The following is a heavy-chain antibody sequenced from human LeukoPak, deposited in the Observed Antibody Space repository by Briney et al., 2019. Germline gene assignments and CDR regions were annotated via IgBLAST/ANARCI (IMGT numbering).Heavy chain of an antibody. V-gene: IGHV3-7*01. D-gene: IGHD2-2*01. CDR3: ARVGYCSSTSCQRDY. CDR2: IDQDGSGK. Sequence: GGSLRLSCVTSGFTFSSYWMSWVRQTPGKGLEWVANIDQDGSGKNYVDSVKGRLTISRDNAKNSLYLQMNSLRAEDTAVYYCARVGYCSSTSCQRDYWGQGTLVTVSS. J-gene: IGHJ4*02. CDR1: GFTFSSYW.